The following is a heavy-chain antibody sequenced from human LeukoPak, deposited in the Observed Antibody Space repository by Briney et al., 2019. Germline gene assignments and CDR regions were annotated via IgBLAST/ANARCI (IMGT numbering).Heavy chain of an antibody. CDR2: ISSSSSYI. CDR3: ARPRYTGGMDV. V-gene: IGHV3-21*01. J-gene: IGHJ6*03. CDR1: GFTFSSYS. Sequence: TGGSLRLSCAASGFTFSSYSMNWVRQAPGKGLEWVSSISSSSSYIYYADSVKGRFTISRDNAKNSLYLQMNSLRAEDTAMYYCARPRYTGGMDVWGKGTTVTVSS. D-gene: IGHD5-18*01.